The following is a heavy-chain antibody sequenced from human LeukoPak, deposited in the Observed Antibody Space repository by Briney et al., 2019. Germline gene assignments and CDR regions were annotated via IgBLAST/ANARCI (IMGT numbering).Heavy chain of an antibody. CDR3: ASFPFDFWSGYYAP. V-gene: IGHV4-61*02. J-gene: IGHJ5*02. CDR1: GGSISSGSYY. CDR2: IYTSEST. Sequence: SETLSLTCTVSGGSISSGSYYWSWIRQPAGKGLEWIGRIYTSESTNYNPSLKSRVTISVDTSKNQFSLKLSSVTAADTAVYYCASFPFDFWSGYYAPWGQGTLVTVSS. D-gene: IGHD3-3*01.